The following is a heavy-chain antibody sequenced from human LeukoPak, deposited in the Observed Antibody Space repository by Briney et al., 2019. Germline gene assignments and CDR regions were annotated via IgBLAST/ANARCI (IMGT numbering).Heavy chain of an antibody. V-gene: IGHV4-34*01. D-gene: IGHD6-19*01. CDR2: INHSGST. CDR3: ASIAVAGTDFDY. CDR1: GGSFSGYY. J-gene: IGHJ4*02. Sequence: SETLSLTCAVYGGSFSGYYWSWIRQAPGKGLEWIGEINHSGSTNYNPSLKSRVTISVDTSKNQFSLKLSSVTAADTAVYYCASIAVAGTDFDYWGQGTLVTVSS.